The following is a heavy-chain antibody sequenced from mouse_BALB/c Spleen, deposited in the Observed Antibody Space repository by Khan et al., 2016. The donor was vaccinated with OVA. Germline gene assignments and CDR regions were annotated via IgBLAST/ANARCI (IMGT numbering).Heavy chain of an antibody. CDR3: ARDYFGNYYFDY. Sequence: EVQLVKSGPGLVKPSQSLSLTCSVTGYSIISGYYWNWIRQFPGNKLEWMGYISYDGSNNYNPSLKNRISITRDTSKNQFFLKLNSVTTEDTATYYCARDYFGNYYFDYWGQGTTLTVSS. D-gene: IGHD2-1*01. CDR1: GYSIISGYY. V-gene: IGHV3-6*02. J-gene: IGHJ2*01. CDR2: ISYDGSN.